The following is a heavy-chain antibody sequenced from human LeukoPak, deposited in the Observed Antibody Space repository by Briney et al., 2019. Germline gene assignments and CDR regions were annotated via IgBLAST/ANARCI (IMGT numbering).Heavy chain of an antibody. J-gene: IGHJ5*02. CDR1: GYTFTGYY. Sequence: ASVKVSCKASGYTFTGYYMHWVRQAPGQGLEWMGWINPNSGGTNYAQKFQGRVTMTRDTSISTAYMELSRLRSDDTAVYYSARDPTPLRDFWSGYSRYWFDPWGQGTLVTVSS. CDR3: ARDPTPLRDFWSGYSRYWFDP. D-gene: IGHD3-3*01. V-gene: IGHV1-2*02. CDR2: INPNSGGT.